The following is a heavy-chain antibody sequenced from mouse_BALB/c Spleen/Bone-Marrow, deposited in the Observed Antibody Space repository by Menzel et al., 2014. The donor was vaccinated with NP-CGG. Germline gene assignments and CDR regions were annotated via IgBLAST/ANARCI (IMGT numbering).Heavy chain of an antibody. V-gene: IGHV14-3*02. CDR1: GFNIKDTY. CDR3: AGYDYYQAWFAY. J-gene: IGHJ3*01. Sequence: VQLQQSGAELVKPGASVKLSCTASGFNIKDTYMHWVKQRPEQGLEWIGRIDPANGNTKYDPKFQGKATITADTSSNTAYLQLSSLTSEDTAVYYCAGYDYYQAWFAYWDQATLVTVSA. CDR2: IDPANGNT. D-gene: IGHD2-4*01.